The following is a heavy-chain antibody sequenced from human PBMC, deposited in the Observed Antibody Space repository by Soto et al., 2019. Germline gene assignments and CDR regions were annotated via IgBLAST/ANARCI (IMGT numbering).Heavy chain of an antibody. CDR1: GFTFSSYA. D-gene: IGHD6-25*01. CDR2: ISGSGGST. J-gene: IGHJ6*03. CDR3: AKDDGRLNYYYYYYMDV. Sequence: EVQLLESGGGLVQPGGSLRLSCAASGFTFSSYAMSWVRQAPGKGLEWVSAISGSGGSTYYADSVKGRFTISRDNSKNTLYLQMNSLRAEDTAVYYCAKDDGRLNYYYYYYMDVWGKGTTVTVSS. V-gene: IGHV3-23*01.